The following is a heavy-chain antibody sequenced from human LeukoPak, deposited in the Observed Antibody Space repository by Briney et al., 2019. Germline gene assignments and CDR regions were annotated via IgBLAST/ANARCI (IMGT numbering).Heavy chain of an antibody. J-gene: IGHJ4*02. V-gene: IGHV2-70*11. D-gene: IGHD6-19*01. CDR1: VFSLSTSGMC. CDR3: ARIRHSSGCIDY. CDR2: IDWDDDK. Sequence: SGPTLVNPTQTLTLTCTFSVFSLSTSGMCVSWIRQPPGKALEWLARIDWDDDKYYSTSLKTRLTISKDTSKNQVVLTMTNMDPVDTATYYCARIRHSSGCIDYWGQGTLVTVSS.